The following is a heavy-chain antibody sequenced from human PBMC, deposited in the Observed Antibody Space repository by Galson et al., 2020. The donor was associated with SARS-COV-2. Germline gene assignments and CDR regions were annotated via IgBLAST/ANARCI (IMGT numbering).Heavy chain of an antibody. CDR1: GFTFSSYA. D-gene: IGHD3-9*01. Sequence: SCAASGFTFSSYAMSWVRQAPGKGLELVSAISGSGGSTYYADSVKGRFTISRDNSKNTLYLQMNSLRAEDTAVYYCAKPDGNYDILTGYYSHYYFDYWGQGTLVTVSS. CDR2: ISGSGGST. V-gene: IGHV3-23*01. CDR3: AKPDGNYDILTGYYSHYYFDY. J-gene: IGHJ4*02.